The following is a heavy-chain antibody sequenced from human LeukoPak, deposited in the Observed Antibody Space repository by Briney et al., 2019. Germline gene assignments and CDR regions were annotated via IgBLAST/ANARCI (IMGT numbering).Heavy chain of an antibody. CDR1: GFTFHDYY. J-gene: IGHJ4*01. CDR2: ISSSATTT. Sequence: PGGSLRLSCAASGFTFHDYYMSWIRQAPGKGLEWVSYISSSATTTYYADSVKGRFTISRDNTKKSLYLQLTSLRAEDTAVYYCARANNWSYPYYFDYWGHGTLVTVSS. CDR3: ARANNWSYPYYFDY. D-gene: IGHD1-7*01. V-gene: IGHV3-11*01.